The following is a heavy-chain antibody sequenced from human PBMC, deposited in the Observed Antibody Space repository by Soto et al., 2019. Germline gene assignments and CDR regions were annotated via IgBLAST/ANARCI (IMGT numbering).Heavy chain of an antibody. J-gene: IGHJ5*02. CDR2: INTGNGNT. CDR3: ARMETGRVVTRPNWLDP. CDR1: GYSFTSYA. Sequence: QVQFVQSGAEVKRPGASVKVSCKASGYSFTSYAMHWVRQAPGQRLEWMGWINTGNGNTKYSQNFQGRVTITRDISANTGCMELTSLTSEDTAVYYCARMETGRVVTRPNWLDPWGQGTLVTVSS. V-gene: IGHV1-3*04. D-gene: IGHD2-21*02.